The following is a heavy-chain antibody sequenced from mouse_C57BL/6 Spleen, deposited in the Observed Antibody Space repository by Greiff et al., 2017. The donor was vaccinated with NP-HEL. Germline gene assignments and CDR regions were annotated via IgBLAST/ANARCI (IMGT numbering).Heavy chain of an antibody. CDR3: AVYYYDRGPWYFDV. D-gene: IGHD2-4*01. Sequence: QVQLQQSGAELVRPGASLKLSCTASGFTFTSYGISWVNQRTGQGLEWIGEIYPRSGNTYYNEKVKGNATLTADKSSSTSYMELRSLTSEDSAVYFCAVYYYDRGPWYFDVWGTGTTVTVSS. CDR1: GFTFTSYG. V-gene: IGHV1-81*01. J-gene: IGHJ1*03. CDR2: IYPRSGNT.